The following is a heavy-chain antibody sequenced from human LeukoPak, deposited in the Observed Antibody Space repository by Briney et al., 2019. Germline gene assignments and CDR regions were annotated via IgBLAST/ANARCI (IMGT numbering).Heavy chain of an antibody. D-gene: IGHD6-13*01. V-gene: IGHV3-30*18. Sequence: GGSLTLSCAASGFTFSSYGMHWVRQAPGKGLEWVAVISNDGTKTYSADSVKGRFTISRDNSKRTLYLQMNTVRTEDTAVYYCAKGEGGSSSWYDFYDFGMDVWGKGTTVTVSP. CDR3: AKGEGGSSSWYDFYDFGMDV. CDR2: ISNDGTKT. J-gene: IGHJ6*04. CDR1: GFTFSSYG.